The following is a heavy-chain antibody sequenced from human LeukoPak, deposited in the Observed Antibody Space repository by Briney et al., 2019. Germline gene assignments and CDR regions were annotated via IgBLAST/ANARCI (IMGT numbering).Heavy chain of an antibody. V-gene: IGHV3-23*01. Sequence: GGSXRLXCAASTFTFSSYAMSWVRQAPGKGLEWVSTVSGSGGSTYYADSVKGRFTISRDNSKNILYLQMNSLRAEDTAVYYCARDRIGSSGWYFAFDIWGQGTMVTVSS. D-gene: IGHD6-19*01. CDR1: TFTFSSYA. CDR3: ARDRIGSSGWYFAFDI. J-gene: IGHJ3*02. CDR2: VSGSGGST.